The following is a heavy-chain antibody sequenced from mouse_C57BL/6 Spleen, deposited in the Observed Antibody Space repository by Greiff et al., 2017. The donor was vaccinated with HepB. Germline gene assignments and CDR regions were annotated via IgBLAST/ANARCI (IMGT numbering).Heavy chain of an antibody. CDR3: ARTARIKY. CDR2: ISYSGST. J-gene: IGHJ2*01. D-gene: IGHD1-2*01. Sequence: DVQLQESGPGLVKPSQSLSLSCTVSGYSITSGYGWNWIRQFPGNILEWMGYISYSGSTNYNPSLKSRISITRDTSKNQFFLQLNSVTTEDTATSYCARTARIKYWGRGTALTVSS. V-gene: IGHV3-2*02. CDR1: GYSITSGYG.